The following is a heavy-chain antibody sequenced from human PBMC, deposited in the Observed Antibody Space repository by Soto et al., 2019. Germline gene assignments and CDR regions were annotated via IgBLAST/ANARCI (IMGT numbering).Heavy chain of an antibody. CDR1: GFTFSSYE. Sequence: EVQLVESGGGLVQPGGSLRLSCAASGFTFSSYEMNWVRQAPGKGLEWVSYISSSGSTIYYADSVKGRFTISRDNAKNSLILQMNSLRAEDTAVYYCAREGVVVTRWDYYYYGIEVWGQGTTVTVSS. J-gene: IGHJ6*02. CDR2: ISSSGSTI. D-gene: IGHD2-21*02. CDR3: AREGVVVTRWDYYYYGIEV. V-gene: IGHV3-48*03.